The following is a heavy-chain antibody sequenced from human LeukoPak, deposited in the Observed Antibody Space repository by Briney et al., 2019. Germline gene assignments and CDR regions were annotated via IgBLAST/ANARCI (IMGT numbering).Heavy chain of an antibody. CDR2: ISYDGSNK. V-gene: IGHV3-30-3*01. J-gene: IGHJ4*02. Sequence: QSGGSLRLSCAASGFTFSSYAMHWVRQAPGKGLGWVAVISYDGSNKYYADSVKGRFTISRDNSKNTLYVQMNSLRAEDTSVFYCARGDGVNARAFDYWGQGTLVTVSS. CDR3: ARGDGVNARAFDY. CDR1: GFTFSSYA. D-gene: IGHD2-21*01.